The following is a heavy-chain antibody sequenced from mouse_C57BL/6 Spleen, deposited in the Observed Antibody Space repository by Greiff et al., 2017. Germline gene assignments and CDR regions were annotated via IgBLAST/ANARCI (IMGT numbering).Heavy chain of an antibody. V-gene: IGHV1-72*01. CDR2: IDPNGGGT. CDR1: GYTFTSYW. J-gene: IGHJ4*01. CDR3: ARNYYGSPHAMDY. Sequence: QVQLQQPGAELVKPGASVKLSCKASGYTFTSYWMPWVKQRPGRCLEWIGRIDPNGGGTKYNEKFKSKATLTVDKPSSTAYMHLSSLTSEDSAVYYCARNYYGSPHAMDYWGQGTSVTVSS. D-gene: IGHD1-1*01.